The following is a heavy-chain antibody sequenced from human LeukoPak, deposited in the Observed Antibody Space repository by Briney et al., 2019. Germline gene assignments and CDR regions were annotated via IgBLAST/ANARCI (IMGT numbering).Heavy chain of an antibody. D-gene: IGHD5-18*01. CDR2: INHSGST. CDR1: GGSFSGYY. V-gene: IGHV4-34*01. CDR3: ERVGYSYVINDWSRTGLGAYPTKYYYHMDV. J-gene: IGHJ6*03. Sequence: KPSETLSLTCAVYGGSFSGYYWSWIRQPPGKGLEWIGEINHSGSTNYNPSLKSPVTISGDTSKNQFSVKFSFVTAADTAVYFCERVGYSYVINDWSRTGLGAYPTKYYYHMDVWGKGTTVTVSS.